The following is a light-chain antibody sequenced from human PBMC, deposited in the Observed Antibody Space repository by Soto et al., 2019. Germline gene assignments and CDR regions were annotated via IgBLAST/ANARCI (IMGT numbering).Light chain of an antibody. CDR1: QSVGSIY. CDR2: GAS. Sequence: DIVMTQSPATLPVSPGERATLSCRASQSVGSIYLAWYQQKPGQAPRLLIHGASSRATGIPDRFSGSGSGTDFTLTISRLEPEDVAVYYCQQYSRSRTFGQVTKVDIK. J-gene: IGKJ1*01. CDR3: QQYSRSRT. V-gene: IGKV3-20*01.